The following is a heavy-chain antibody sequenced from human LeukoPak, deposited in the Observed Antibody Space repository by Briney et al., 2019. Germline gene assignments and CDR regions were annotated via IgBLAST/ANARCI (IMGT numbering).Heavy chain of an antibody. J-gene: IGHJ6*02. V-gene: IGHV4-30-4*01. CDR1: GGSISSGNYY. Sequence: SETLSLTCTVSGGSISSGNYYWSWIRQPPGKGLEWIGCIHYSGSTYYKPSLKSRLTISLDTSKNLFSLNMNSVTAADTAVYFCASSSWSYYYNAMDVWGQGTTVTVSS. CDR2: IHYSGST. CDR3: ASSSWSYYYNAMDV. D-gene: IGHD2-8*02.